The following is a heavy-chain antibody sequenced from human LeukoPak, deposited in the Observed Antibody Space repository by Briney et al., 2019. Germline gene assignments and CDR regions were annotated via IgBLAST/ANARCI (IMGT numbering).Heavy chain of an antibody. Sequence: SVKVSCKASGFTFTSSAMQWVRQARGQRLEWIGWIVVGSGNTNYAQKFQERVTITRDMSTSTAYMELSSLRSEDTAVYYCAADYYGSGSYYDFDYWGQGTLVTVSS. CDR2: IVVGSGNT. CDR3: AADYYGSGSYYDFDY. D-gene: IGHD3-10*01. V-gene: IGHV1-58*02. J-gene: IGHJ4*02. CDR1: GFTFTSSA.